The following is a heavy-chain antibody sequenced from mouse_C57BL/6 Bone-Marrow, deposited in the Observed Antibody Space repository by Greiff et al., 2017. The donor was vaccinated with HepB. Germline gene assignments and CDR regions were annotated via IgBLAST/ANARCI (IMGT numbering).Heavy chain of an antibody. Sequence: VKLMESGPELVKPGASVKISCKASGYSFTSYYIHWVKQRPGQGLEWIGWIYPGSGNTKYNEKFKGKATLTADTSSSTAYMQLSSLTSEDSAVYYCARELLRDYWGQGTTLTVSS. V-gene: IGHV1-66*01. CDR2: IYPGSGNT. CDR3: ARELLRDY. CDR1: GYSFTSYY. J-gene: IGHJ2*01. D-gene: IGHD1-1*01.